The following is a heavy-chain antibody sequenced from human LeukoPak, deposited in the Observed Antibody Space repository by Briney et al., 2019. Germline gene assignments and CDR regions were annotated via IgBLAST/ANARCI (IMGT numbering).Heavy chain of an antibody. J-gene: IGHJ5*02. Sequence: ASVKVSCKASGYIFTSYYMHWVRQAPGQGLEWMGIINLSAGSTSYAQKFQGRVTMTRDTSTTTVYMELSSLTSEDTAVYYCARDGRRWLQLKGLNWFDPWGQGTLVTVSS. CDR2: INLSAGST. CDR1: GYIFTSYY. V-gene: IGHV1-46*01. D-gene: IGHD5-24*01. CDR3: ARDGRRWLQLKGLNWFDP.